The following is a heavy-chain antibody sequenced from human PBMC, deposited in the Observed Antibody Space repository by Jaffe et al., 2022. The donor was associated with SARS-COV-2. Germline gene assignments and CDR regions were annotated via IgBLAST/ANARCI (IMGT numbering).Heavy chain of an antibody. CDR2: IYPGDPDT. V-gene: IGHV5-51*01. D-gene: IGHD3-10*01. J-gene: IGHJ3*02. CDR3: ARSGLLYYASGRHYDAFDI. Sequence: EVQLVQSGAEVKKPGESLKISCKGSGYSFSSYWIGWVRQMPGKGLEWMGTIYPGDPDTRYSPSFQGQVTISADKSISTVYLQWSSLKASDTAMYYCARSGLLYYASGRHYDAFDIWGQGTLVTVSS. CDR1: GYSFSSYW.